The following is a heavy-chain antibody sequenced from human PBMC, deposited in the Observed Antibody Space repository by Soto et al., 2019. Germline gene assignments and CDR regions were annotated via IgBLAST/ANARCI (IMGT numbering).Heavy chain of an antibody. CDR2: ISGNGGGT. D-gene: IGHD6-19*01. CDR3: ARHAVHSSGFSDY. V-gene: IGHV3-64*01. CDR1: GFTFSTYP. Sequence: GGSLRLSCAASGFTFSTYPMHWVRQGPGTGLEYVAGISGNGGGTHYANSVKGRFTISRDNSKSTLYLQMGSLRAEDMAVYYCARHAVHSSGFSDYWGQGTLVTVSS. J-gene: IGHJ4*02.